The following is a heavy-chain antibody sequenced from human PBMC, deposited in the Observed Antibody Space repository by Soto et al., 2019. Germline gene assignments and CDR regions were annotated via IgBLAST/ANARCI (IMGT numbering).Heavy chain of an antibody. CDR1: GGSISSNY. CDR3: ARSYPNTIFGVVPSRGLDV. Sequence: SETLSLTCIVSGGSISSNYWSWIRQPPGKGLEWIGYIYYTGSTNFNPSLKNRVIISVDTSKNQFSLKLSSVTAADTTVYYCARSYPNTIFGVVPSRGLDVWGQGTTVTVSS. D-gene: IGHD3-3*01. J-gene: IGHJ6*02. CDR2: IYYTGST. V-gene: IGHV4-59*01.